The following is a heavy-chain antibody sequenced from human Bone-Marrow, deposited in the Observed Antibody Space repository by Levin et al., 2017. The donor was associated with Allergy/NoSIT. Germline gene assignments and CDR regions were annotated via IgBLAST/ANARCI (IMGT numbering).Heavy chain of an antibody. Sequence: GGSLRLSCAASGFTFSRYGMSWVRQAPGRGLEWVSALSGSGGNTYYADSVKGRFTISRDNSKNTLLLQMNSLRVEDTAVYYCAKDRGWYGDAFDIWGQGTMVTVSS. CDR3: AKDRGWYGDAFDI. CDR1: GFTFSRYG. V-gene: IGHV3-23*01. J-gene: IGHJ3*02. D-gene: IGHD6-19*01. CDR2: LSGSGGNT.